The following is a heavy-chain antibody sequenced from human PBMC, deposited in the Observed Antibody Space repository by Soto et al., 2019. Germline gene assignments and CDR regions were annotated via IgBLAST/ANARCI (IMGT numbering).Heavy chain of an antibody. Sequence: GGSLRLSCAASGFTFSSYAMSWVRQAPGKGLEWVSAISGSGGSTYYADSVKGRFTISRDNSKNTLYLQMNSLRAEDTAVYYCWPDRDATEDAECMADGGQGTTVTVSS. V-gene: IGHV3-23*01. D-gene: IGHD2-15*01. CDR3: WPDRDATEDAECMAD. CDR2: ISGSGGST. J-gene: IGHJ6*02. CDR1: GFTFSSYA.